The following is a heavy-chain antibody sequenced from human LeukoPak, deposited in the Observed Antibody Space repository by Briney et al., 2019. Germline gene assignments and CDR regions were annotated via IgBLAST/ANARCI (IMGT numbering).Heavy chain of an antibody. CDR3: AARSHSGRASHPFDY. J-gene: IGHJ4*02. CDR2: INGNAGST. CDR1: GFTFSSYA. V-gene: IGHV3-23*01. D-gene: IGHD6-19*01. Sequence: GGSLRLSCAASGFTFSSYAMNWVRQAPGKGLEWVSSINGNAGSTYYADSVKGRFTISRDNSKNTLYLQMNSLGAEGTAVYYCAARSHSGRASHPFDYWGQGTLVTVSS.